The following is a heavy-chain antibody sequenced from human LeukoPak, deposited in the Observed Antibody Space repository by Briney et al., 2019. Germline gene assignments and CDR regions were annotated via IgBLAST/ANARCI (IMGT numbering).Heavy chain of an antibody. J-gene: IGHJ6*03. CDR1: GGSFSGYY. CDR2: INHSGST. V-gene: IGHV4-34*01. Sequence: SETLSLTCAVYGGSFSGYYWSWIRQPPGKGLEWIGEINHSGSTNYNPSLKSRVTMSVDTSKNQFSLKLSSVTAADTAVYYCARLYFDYVWGTTRYMDVWGKGTTVSISS. D-gene: IGHD3-16*01. CDR3: ARLYFDYVWGTTRYMDV.